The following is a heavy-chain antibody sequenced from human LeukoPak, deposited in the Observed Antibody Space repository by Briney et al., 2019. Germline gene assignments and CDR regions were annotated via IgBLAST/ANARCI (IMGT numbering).Heavy chain of an antibody. V-gene: IGHV1-69*05. J-gene: IGHJ6*03. D-gene: IGHD6-13*01. CDR2: IIPIFGTA. Sequence: SVKVSCKASGGTFSSYAISWVRQAPGQGLEWMGGIIPIFGTANYAQKFQGRVTITTDESTSTAYMELSSLRSEDTAVYYCASSSWYLGEDAYYYYYYMDVWGKGTTVTVSS. CDR1: GGTFSSYA. CDR3: ASSSWYLGEDAYYYYYYMDV.